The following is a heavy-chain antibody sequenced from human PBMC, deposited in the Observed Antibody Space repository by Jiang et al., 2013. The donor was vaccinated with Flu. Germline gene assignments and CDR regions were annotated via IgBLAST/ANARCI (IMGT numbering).Heavy chain of an antibody. CDR1: GFTFSSYG. CDR3: AKGRLYGGTNYFDY. J-gene: IGHJ4*02. V-gene: IGHV3-30*18. CDR2: ISYDGSNK. Sequence: QLLESGGGVVQPGRSLRLSCAASGFTFSSYGMHWVRQAPGKGLEWVAVISYDGSNKYYADSVKGRFTISRDNSKNTLYLQMNSLRAEDTAVYYCAKGRLYGGTNYFDYWGQGTLVTVSS. D-gene: IGHD4-23*01.